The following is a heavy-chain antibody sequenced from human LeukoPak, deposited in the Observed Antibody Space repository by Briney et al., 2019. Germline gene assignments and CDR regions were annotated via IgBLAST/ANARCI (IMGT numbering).Heavy chain of an antibody. CDR1: GFTFSSYW. CDR2: INSRSSTI. Sequence: GGSLRLSCAASGFTFSSYWMSWVRQAPGKGLEWVSYINSRSSTIYYADSVRGRFTISRDNAKNSLYLQMNSLKAEDTAIYYCAREVGTPQAFDIWGQGTMVTVSS. D-gene: IGHD1-26*01. CDR3: AREVGTPQAFDI. J-gene: IGHJ3*02. V-gene: IGHV3-48*01.